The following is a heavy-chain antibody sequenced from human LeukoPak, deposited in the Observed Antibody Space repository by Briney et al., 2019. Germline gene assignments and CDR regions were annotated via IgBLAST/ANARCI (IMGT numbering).Heavy chain of an antibody. D-gene: IGHD2/OR15-2a*01. CDR1: GFTFTDHY. J-gene: IGHJ4*02. CDR2: HGPDCTFT. V-gene: IGHV1-2*02. CDR3: VREGEGPLSKDFDY. Sequence: ASVKVSCKSPGFTFTDHYLYWVRQGLGQGLERMGNHGPDCTFTSSPQVFQGRVTMTKDAYMSTAYMELTRLTSDDTGVYYCVREGEGPLSKDFDYWGQGTLVTVSS.